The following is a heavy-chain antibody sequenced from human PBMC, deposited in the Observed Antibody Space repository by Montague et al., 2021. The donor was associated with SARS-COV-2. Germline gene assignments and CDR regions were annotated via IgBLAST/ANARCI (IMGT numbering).Heavy chain of an antibody. J-gene: IGHJ6*02. CDR2: IYYSGST. Sequence: SETLSLTCTVSGGSISSSSYYWGWIRQPPGKGLEWIGSIYYSGSTYYNPSLKSRVTISVDTSKTQFSLKLSSVTAADTAVYYCARHYGVVVPAAIYYYYGMDVWGQGTTVTVPS. CDR3: ARHYGVVVPAAIYYYYGMDV. CDR1: GGSISSSSYY. V-gene: IGHV4-39*01. D-gene: IGHD2-2*02.